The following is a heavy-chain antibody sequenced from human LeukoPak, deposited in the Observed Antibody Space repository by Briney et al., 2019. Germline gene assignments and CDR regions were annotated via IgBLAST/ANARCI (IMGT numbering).Heavy chain of an antibody. Sequence: PGGSLRLSCAASGFTVSSNYMSWVRQAPGKGLGWVSVIYSGGSTYYADSVKGRFTISRDNSKNTLYLQMNSLRAEDTAVYYCARDGRCGDHEGEDYWGQGTLVTVSS. CDR3: ARDGRCGDHEGEDY. J-gene: IGHJ4*02. V-gene: IGHV3-53*01. D-gene: IGHD3-16*01. CDR2: IYSGGST. CDR1: GFTVSSNY.